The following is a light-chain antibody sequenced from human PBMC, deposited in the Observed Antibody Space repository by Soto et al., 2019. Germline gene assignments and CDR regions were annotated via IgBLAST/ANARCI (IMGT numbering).Light chain of an antibody. CDR1: SSDVGSYNL. Sequence: QSALTQPASVSGSPGQSITISCTGTSSDVGSYNLVSWYQQHPGKAPKLMIYEVSKRPSVVSNRFSGSNSGNTASLTISGLQAEDEADYYGGSYAGRSTWVFGGGTKLTVL. J-gene: IGLJ3*02. CDR3: GSYAGRSTWV. CDR2: EVS. V-gene: IGLV2-23*02.